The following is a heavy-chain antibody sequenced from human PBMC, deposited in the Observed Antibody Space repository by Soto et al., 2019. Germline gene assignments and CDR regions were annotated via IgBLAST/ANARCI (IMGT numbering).Heavy chain of an antibody. CDR1: GGSIISSNW. CDR3: ARGYGTYYHAFDS. CDR2: IFHSGTT. Sequence: QVQLQESGPGLVKPSGTLSLTCAVSGGSIISSNWWNWVRQPPGKGLEWIGEIFHSGTTNYSPSLTSRVTISVAESKNQFSLKLTSVTAADTAVYYCARGYGTYYHAFDSWGQGTMVTVSS. J-gene: IGHJ3*02. D-gene: IGHD1-26*01. V-gene: IGHV4-4*02.